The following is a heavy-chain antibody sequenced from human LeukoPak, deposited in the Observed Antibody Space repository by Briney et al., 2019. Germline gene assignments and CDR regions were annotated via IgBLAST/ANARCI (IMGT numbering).Heavy chain of an antibody. D-gene: IGHD3-3*01. CDR2: IYYSGST. CDR3: ARDISTTIFGVVIPVDAFDI. Sequence: SETLSLTCTVSGGSISSYYWSWIRQPPGKGLEWIGYIYYSGSTNYNPSLKSRVTISVDTSKYQFSLKLSSVTAADTAVYYCARDISTTIFGVVIPVDAFDIWGQGTMVTVSS. J-gene: IGHJ3*02. CDR1: GGSISSYY. V-gene: IGHV4-59*01.